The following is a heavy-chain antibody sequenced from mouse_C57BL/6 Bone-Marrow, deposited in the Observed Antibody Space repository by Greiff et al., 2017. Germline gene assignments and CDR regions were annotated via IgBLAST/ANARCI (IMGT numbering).Heavy chain of an antibody. V-gene: IGHV1-82*01. CDR2: SYPGDGDT. CDR1: GYAFSSSW. D-gene: IGHD6-5*01. CDR3: ARSYVAMDY. Sequence: QVQLKQSGPELVKPGASVKISCKASGYAFSSSWMNWVKQRPGKGLEWIGRSYPGDGDTNYNGKFKGKTTLTADKSSSTAYMQLSRLTSEDSAVYFCARSYVAMDYWGQGTSVTVSS. J-gene: IGHJ4*01.